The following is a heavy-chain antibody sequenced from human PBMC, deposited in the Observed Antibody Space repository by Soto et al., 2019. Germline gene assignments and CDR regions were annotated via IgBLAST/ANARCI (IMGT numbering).Heavy chain of an antibody. Sequence: GGSLRLSCEASGFNFGAYAMSWVRQAPGKGLEWVSGISGSSSGTYYADSVKGRFTISRDNSKNTVYLQMNSLRGEDTAVYYRAKDRSENFWVYYYAMDVWGQGTAVTVSS. V-gene: IGHV3-23*01. CDR2: ISGSSSGT. CDR3: AKDRSENFWVYYYAMDV. D-gene: IGHD6-19*01. CDR1: GFNFGAYA. J-gene: IGHJ6*02.